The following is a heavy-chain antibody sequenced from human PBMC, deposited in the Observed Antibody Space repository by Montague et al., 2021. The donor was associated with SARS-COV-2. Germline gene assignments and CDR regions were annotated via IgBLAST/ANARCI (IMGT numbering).Heavy chain of an antibody. CDR1: GGSISTNFSSSYYY. V-gene: IGHV4-39*01. CDR2: IYXDGTT. Sequence: SETLSLTCTVSGGSISTNFSSSYYYCPWIRQPPGKGLYCIGTIYXDGTTYFNPSLKLQISMSIDSSKNQFFLKLNSVTAADTGMYYCARRVSICGDSSSGPNDFDTWGQGALVTVSS. J-gene: IGHJ4*02. D-gene: IGHD2-21*01. CDR3: ARRVSICGDSSSGPNDFDT.